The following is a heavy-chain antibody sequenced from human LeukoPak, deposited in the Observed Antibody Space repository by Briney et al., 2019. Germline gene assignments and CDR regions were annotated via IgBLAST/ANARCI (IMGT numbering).Heavy chain of an antibody. CDR2: IYYSGST. CDR1: GGSISSFY. CDR3: ARNTVGATDY. Sequence: SETLSLTCTVSGGSISSFYWSWIRQPPGKGLEWIGYIYYSGSTNYNPSLKSRVTISVDTSKNQFSLKLSSVTAADTAVYYCARNTVGATDYWGQGTLVTVSS. J-gene: IGHJ4*02. V-gene: IGHV4-59*08. D-gene: IGHD1-26*01.